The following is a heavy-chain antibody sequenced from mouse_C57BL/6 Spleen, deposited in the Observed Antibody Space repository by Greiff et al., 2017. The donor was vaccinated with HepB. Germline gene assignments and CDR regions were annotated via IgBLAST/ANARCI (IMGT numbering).Heavy chain of an antibody. Sequence: QVQLQQSGPELVKPGASVKISCKASGYAFSSSWMNWVKQRPGKGLEWIGRIYPGDGDTNYNGKFKGKATLTADKSSSTAYMQLSSLTSEDSAVYFCAREGTTVVPDPYFDVWGTGTTVTVSS. J-gene: IGHJ1*03. CDR2: IYPGDGDT. CDR1: GYAFSSSW. V-gene: IGHV1-82*01. CDR3: AREGTTVVPDPYFDV. D-gene: IGHD1-1*01.